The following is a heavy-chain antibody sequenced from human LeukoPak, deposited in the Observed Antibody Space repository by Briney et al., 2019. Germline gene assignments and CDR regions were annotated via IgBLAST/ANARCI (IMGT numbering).Heavy chain of an antibody. Sequence: ASVKVSCKASGGTFSSYAISWVRQAPGQGLEWMGGIIPIFGTANYAQKFQGRVTITADKSTSTAYMELRSLRSDDTAVYYCARSGLVGATYYFDYWGQGTLVTVSS. J-gene: IGHJ4*02. D-gene: IGHD1-26*01. CDR3: ARSGLVGATYYFDY. CDR2: IIPIFGTA. V-gene: IGHV1-69*06. CDR1: GGTFSSYA.